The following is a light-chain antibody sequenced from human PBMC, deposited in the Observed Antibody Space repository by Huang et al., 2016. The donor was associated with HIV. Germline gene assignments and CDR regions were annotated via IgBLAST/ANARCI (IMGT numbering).Light chain of an antibody. CDR2: AAS. CDR3: QQYNNWPRT. CDR1: QSVSSN. J-gene: IGKJ1*01. Sequence: EIVMTQSPATLSVSPGERATLPCRASQSVSSNLAWYQQKPGQAPRLLIYAASTRATGIPASFSGSGSGTEFTLTISSLQSEDFAVYYCQQYNNWPRTFGQGTKVEIK. V-gene: IGKV3-15*01.